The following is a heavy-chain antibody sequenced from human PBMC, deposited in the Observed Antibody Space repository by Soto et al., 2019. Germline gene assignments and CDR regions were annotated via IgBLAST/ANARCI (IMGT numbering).Heavy chain of an antibody. J-gene: IGHJ6*02. D-gene: IGHD3-10*01. CDR1: GFTVSSTY. CDR3: VRPLPSGQNYGMDV. V-gene: IGHV3-53*01. CDR2: IESGGST. Sequence: GGSLRLSCNASGFTVSSTYMSWVRQAPGMGLEWVAVIESGGSTHYADSVKGRFTISRDASKNTLHLQMDSLRDEDTAVYYCVRPLPSGQNYGMDVWGQGTTVTVSS.